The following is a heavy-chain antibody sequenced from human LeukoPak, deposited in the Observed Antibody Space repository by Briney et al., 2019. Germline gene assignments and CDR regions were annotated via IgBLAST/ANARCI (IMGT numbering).Heavy chain of an antibody. CDR2: IKTDGSQI. V-gene: IGHV3-7*03. D-gene: IGHD3-10*01. CDR3: ARGPLFGEFKGFDP. J-gene: IGHJ5*02. CDR1: GFTFSSYW. Sequence: GGSLRLSCVASGFTFSSYWMTWVRQAPGKGLEWVANIKTDGSQIYYVDSVKGRFTISRDNAKNSLYLQMNSLRAEDTALYHCARGPLFGEFKGFDPWGQGTLVTVSS.